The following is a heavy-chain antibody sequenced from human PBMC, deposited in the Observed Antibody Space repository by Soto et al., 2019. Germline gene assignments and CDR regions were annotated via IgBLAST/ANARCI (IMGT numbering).Heavy chain of an antibody. J-gene: IGHJ6*02. V-gene: IGHV5-51*01. CDR3: ARTRSFALGFYYDGMDV. CDR1: GYSFAIYC. CDR2: IYPGDSDT. Sequence: GESLKISGQGSGYSFAIYCIGWVLQMPWKDLEWMGIIYPGDSDTRYSPSFQGQVTISADKSLRTAYLQWTSLKASDTALYYCARTRSFALGFYYDGMDVWGQGTTVTVSS. D-gene: IGHD3-16*01.